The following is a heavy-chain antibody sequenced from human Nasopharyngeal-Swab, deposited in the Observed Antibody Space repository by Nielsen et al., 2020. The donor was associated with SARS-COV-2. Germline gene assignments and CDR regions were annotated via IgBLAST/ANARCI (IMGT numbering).Heavy chain of an antibody. CDR2: IYYSGST. J-gene: IGHJ5*02. V-gene: IGHV4-39*01. D-gene: IGHD2-2*01. CDR3: ARHDRDIVVVGP. Sequence: CQAPGKGLEWVGSIYYSGSTYYNPSLKSRVTISVDTSKNQFSLKLSSVTAADTAVYYCARHDRDIVVVGPWGQGTLVTVSS.